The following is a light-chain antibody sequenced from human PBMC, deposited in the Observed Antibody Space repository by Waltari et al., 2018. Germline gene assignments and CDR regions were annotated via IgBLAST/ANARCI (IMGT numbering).Light chain of an antibody. J-gene: IGLJ3*02. CDR1: SSDVGGYNY. CDR2: DVS. Sequence: QSALTQPASVSGSPGPSIPISCTGTSSDVGGYNYVPWYQQHPGKAPKFMIYDVSQRPSGVSNRFSGSKSGNTASLTISGLQAEDEADYYCSSYTSNNIWVFGGGTKLTVL. CDR3: SSYTSNNIWV. V-gene: IGLV2-14*01.